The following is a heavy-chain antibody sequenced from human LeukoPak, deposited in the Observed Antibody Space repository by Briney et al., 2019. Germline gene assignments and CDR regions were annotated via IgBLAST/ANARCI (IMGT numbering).Heavy chain of an antibody. CDR1: GYTFTDYY. CDR3: ARGNIAARLPPNFDY. CDR2: INNPNSGGT. J-gene: IGHJ4*02. Sequence: ASVKVSCKASGYTFTDYYMHWVRQAPGQGLEWMGWINNPNSGGTSYAQKFQGRVTMTRDTSISTAYMELSRLRSDDTAVYYCARGNIAARLPPNFDYWGQGTLVTVSS. D-gene: IGHD6-6*01. V-gene: IGHV1-2*02.